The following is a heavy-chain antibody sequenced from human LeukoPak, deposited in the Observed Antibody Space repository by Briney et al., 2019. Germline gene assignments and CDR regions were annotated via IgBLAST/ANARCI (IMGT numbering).Heavy chain of an antibody. J-gene: IGHJ4*02. V-gene: IGHV3-11*01. CDR3: AREDYYGSGSYYPPFAY. CDR2: ISSSGSTI. Sequence: PGGSLRLSCAASGFTFSDYYMSWIRQAPGKGLEWVSYISSSGSTIYYADSVKGRFTISRDNAKNSLYLQMNSLRAEDTAVYYCAREDYYGSGSYYPPFAYWGQGTPVTVSS. CDR1: GFTFSDYY. D-gene: IGHD3-10*01.